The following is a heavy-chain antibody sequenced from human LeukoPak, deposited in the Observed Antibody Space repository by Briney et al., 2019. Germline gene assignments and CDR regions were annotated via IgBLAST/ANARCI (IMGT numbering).Heavy chain of an antibody. J-gene: IGHJ4*02. D-gene: IGHD3-22*01. Sequence: GGSLRLSCAASGFTFSSYAMSWVRQAPGKGLEWVSSVSGSGGYTYYAGSVKGRFTISRDNSENTLYLQMNGLRAEDTAIYYCAKDRPNYYDSSGHYYRRDGDYWGQGTLVTVSS. CDR3: AKDRPNYYDSSGHYYRRDGDY. CDR1: GFTFSSYA. V-gene: IGHV3-23*01. CDR2: VSGSGGYT.